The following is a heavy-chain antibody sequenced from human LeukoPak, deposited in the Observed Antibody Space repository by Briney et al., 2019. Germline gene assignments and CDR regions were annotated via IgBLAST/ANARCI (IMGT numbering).Heavy chain of an antibody. Sequence: GGSLTLSCAASGFTFSGFAMQWVRQASGKGLEWVGRIRSKANSYATAYAASVKGRFTISRDDSKNTAYLQMNSLKTEDTAVYYCTLPRGYCTNGVCPNYYYYYMDVWGKGTTVTVSS. CDR2: IRSKANSYAT. D-gene: IGHD2-8*01. J-gene: IGHJ6*03. CDR3: TLPRGYCTNGVCPNYYYYYMDV. V-gene: IGHV3-73*01. CDR1: GFTFSGFA.